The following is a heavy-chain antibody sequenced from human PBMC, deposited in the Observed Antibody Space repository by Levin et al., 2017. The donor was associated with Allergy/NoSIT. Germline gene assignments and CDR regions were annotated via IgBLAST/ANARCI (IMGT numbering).Heavy chain of an antibody. V-gene: IGHV4-4*07. CDR3: ARDLSSGWYRAHPGSVSRGY. CDR2: IYTSGST. CDR1: GGSISSYY. J-gene: IGHJ4*02. D-gene: IGHD6-19*01. Sequence: PSETLSLTCTVSGGSISSYYWSWIRQPAGKGLEWIGRIYTSGSTNYNPSLKSRVTMSVDTSKNQFSLKLSSVTAADTAVYYCARDLSSGWYRAHPGSVSRGYWGQGTLVTVSS.